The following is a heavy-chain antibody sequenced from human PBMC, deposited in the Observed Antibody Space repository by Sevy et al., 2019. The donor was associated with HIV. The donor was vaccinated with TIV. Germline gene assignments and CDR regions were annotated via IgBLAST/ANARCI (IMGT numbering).Heavy chain of an antibody. J-gene: IGHJ4*02. V-gene: IGHV5-51*01. CDR2: IYPDDSDI. CDR1: GYRFTSYW. CDR3: ARRGYDSTGYPQYYFDN. Sequence: GESLKISCKASGYRFTSYWIAWVRQMPGKGLEWMGIIYPDDSDIRYSPSPQGQVTISVDKSISTAYLQWSSLKASDTAMYYCARRGYDSTGYPQYYFDNWGQGTLVTVSS. D-gene: IGHD3-22*01.